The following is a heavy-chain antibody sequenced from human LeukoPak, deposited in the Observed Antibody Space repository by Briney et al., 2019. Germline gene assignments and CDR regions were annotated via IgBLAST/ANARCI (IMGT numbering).Heavy chain of an antibody. CDR3: ARDRTVTTDY. V-gene: IGHV3-33*01. CDR2: IWYDGSNK. CDR1: GFTFSSYG. Sequence: GGSLRLSCAASGFTFSSYGMHWVRQAPGKGREWVAVIWYDGSNKYYADSVKGRFTISRDNSKNPLYLQINSPRAEDTAVYYCARDRTVTTDYWGQGTLVTVSS. J-gene: IGHJ4*02. D-gene: IGHD4-17*01.